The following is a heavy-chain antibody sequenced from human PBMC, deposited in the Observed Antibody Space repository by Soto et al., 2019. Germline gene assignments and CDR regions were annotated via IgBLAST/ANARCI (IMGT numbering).Heavy chain of an antibody. Sequence: GGSMRLSCAASGFTFSSYAMSWVSQATGKGLEWVSAISGSGGSTYYADSVKGRFTISRDNSKNTLYLQMNSLRAEDTAVYYCAKDGVVVVPAASEWFDPWGQGTLVTVSS. CDR2: ISGSGGST. V-gene: IGHV3-23*01. D-gene: IGHD2-2*01. J-gene: IGHJ5*02. CDR3: AKDGVVVVPAASEWFDP. CDR1: GFTFSSYA.